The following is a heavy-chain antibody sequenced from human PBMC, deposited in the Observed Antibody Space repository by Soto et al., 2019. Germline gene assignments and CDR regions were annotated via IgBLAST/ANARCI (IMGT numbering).Heavy chain of an antibody. V-gene: IGHV1-69*01. Sequence: QVQLVQSGAEVKKPGSSVKVSCKASGGTFSSYAISWVRQAPGQGLEWMGGIIPIFGTANYVQKFQGRVTITADESTSTAYMELSSLRSEDTAVYYCARSGVVVTAISLRNYYYYGMDVWGQGTTVTVSS. CDR1: GGTFSSYA. J-gene: IGHJ6*02. D-gene: IGHD2-21*02. CDR2: IIPIFGTA. CDR3: ARSGVVVTAISLRNYYYYGMDV.